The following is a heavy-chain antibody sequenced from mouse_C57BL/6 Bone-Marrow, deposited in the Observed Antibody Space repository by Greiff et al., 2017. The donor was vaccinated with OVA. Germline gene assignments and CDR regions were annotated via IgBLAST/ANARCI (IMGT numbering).Heavy chain of an antibody. CDR3: ARKVELGRGYFDY. D-gene: IGHD4-1*01. CDR2: ISSGSSTI. V-gene: IGHV5-17*01. Sequence: EVNVVESGGGLVKPGGSLKLSCAASGFTFSDYGMHWVRQAPEKGLEWVAYISSGSSTIYYADTVKGRFTISRDNAKNTLFLQMTSLRSEDTAMYYCARKVELGRGYFDYWGQGTTLTVSS. J-gene: IGHJ2*01. CDR1: GFTFSDYG.